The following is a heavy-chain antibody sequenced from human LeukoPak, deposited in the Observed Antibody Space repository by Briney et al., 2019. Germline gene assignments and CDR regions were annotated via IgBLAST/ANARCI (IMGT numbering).Heavy chain of an antibody. V-gene: IGHV3-23*01. J-gene: IGHJ6*02. Sequence: GGSLRLSCAASGFTFSSYAMSWVRQAPGKGLEWVSAISGSGGSTYYADSVKGRFTISRDNSKNTLYLQMNSLRAEDTAVYYCAKGLNYYYYYGMDVWGQGTTVTVSS. CDR1: GFTFSSYA. CDR3: AKGLNYYYYYGMDV. CDR2: ISGSGGST.